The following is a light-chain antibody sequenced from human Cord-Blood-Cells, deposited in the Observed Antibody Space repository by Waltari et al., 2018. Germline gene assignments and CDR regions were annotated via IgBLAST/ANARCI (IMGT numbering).Light chain of an antibody. V-gene: IGKV3-11*01. CDR3: QQRSNRPIT. J-gene: IGKJ5*01. CDR1: QSVSSY. CDR2: DAS. Sequence: FVLTQFPATLSLSSGEKSTIPCRVSQSVSSYLDWYQQKPGQAPRLLIYDASNRATRIPARYSVSGSRTDFTLTMRSLEPEDFQFYYCQQRSNRPITFGQWTRLQI.